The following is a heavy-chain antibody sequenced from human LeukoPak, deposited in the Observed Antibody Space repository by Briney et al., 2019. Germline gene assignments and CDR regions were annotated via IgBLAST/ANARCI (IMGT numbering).Heavy chain of an antibody. D-gene: IGHD6-13*01. J-gene: IGHJ4*02. V-gene: IGHV3-30*18. CDR3: AKEGTVQISTWYDN. CDR2: ISFDGNLR. CDR1: GFTISNYG. Sequence: PGGSLRLSCAASGFTISNYGMHWVRQAPGKGLEWVAVISFDGNLRYYTDSVKGRFTISRDNSRNTLFLQMNSLRPEDTALYYCAKEGTVQISTWYDNWGQGTLVTVSS.